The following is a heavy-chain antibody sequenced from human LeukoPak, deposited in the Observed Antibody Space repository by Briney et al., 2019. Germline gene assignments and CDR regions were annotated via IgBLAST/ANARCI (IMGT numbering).Heavy chain of an antibody. CDR3: ARDSVVTKTWYFDL. D-gene: IGHD2-2*01. CDR1: GGSISSGGYY. CDR2: IYYSGST. V-gene: IGHV4-31*03. J-gene: IGHJ2*01. Sequence: SETLSLTCTVSGGSISSGGYYWSWIRQHPGKGLEWIGYIYYSGSTYYNPSLKSRVTISVDTSKNQFSLKLSSVTAADTAVYYCARDSVVTKTWYFDLWGRGTLVTVSS.